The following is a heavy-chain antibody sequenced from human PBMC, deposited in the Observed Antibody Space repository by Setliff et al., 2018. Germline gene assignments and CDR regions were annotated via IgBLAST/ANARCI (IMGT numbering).Heavy chain of an antibody. CDR3: ARYRVVPAALNWFDP. J-gene: IGHJ5*02. V-gene: IGHV1-69*06. CDR2: IIPIFGTA. D-gene: IGHD2-2*01. Sequence: GASVKVSCKASGGTFSSYAISWVRQAPGQGLEWMGRIIPIFGTANYAQKFQGRATITADKSTSTAYMELSSLRSEDTAVYYCARYRVVPAALNWFDPWGQGTLVTVSS. CDR1: GGTFSSYA.